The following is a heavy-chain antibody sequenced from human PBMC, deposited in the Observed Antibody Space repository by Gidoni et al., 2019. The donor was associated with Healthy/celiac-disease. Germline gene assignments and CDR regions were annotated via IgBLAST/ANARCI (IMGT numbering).Heavy chain of an antibody. D-gene: IGHD3-22*01. CDR3: ARPRIYDSSGYYRTGAFDI. CDR2: IDPSDSYT. J-gene: IGHJ3*02. CDR1: GYSFTRYW. V-gene: IGHV5-10-1*03. Sequence: EVQPVQSGAEVKKPGESLRISCKGSGYSFTRYWISWVRQMPGKGLEWMGRIDPSDSYTNYSPSFQGHVTISADKSISTAYLQWSSLKASDTAMYYCARPRIYDSSGYYRTGAFDIWGQGTMVTVSS.